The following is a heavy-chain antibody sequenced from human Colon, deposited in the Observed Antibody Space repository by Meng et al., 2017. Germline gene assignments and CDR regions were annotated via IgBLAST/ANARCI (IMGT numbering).Heavy chain of an antibody. CDR2: IFTSRST. CDR3: ATRISGNAFDI. J-gene: IGHJ3*02. Sequence: SETLSLTCTVSGGSISSGSYHWTWIRQPAGKGLEWIGRIFTSRSTNYNPSLKSRVIISVDTSKNQFSLNLSSVTAADTAVYYCATRISGNAFDIWGQGTRVTVSS. D-gene: IGHD1-20*01. CDR1: GGSISSGSYH. V-gene: IGHV4-61*02.